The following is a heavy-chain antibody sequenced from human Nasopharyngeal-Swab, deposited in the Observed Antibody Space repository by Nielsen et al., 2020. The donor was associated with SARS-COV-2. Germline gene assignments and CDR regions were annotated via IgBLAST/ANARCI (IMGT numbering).Heavy chain of an antibody. CDR2: ISGSGGST. Sequence: GESLKISCAASGFTFSSYAMSWVRQAPGKGLEWVSGISGSGGSTYYTDSVKGRFTISRDNSKNTLYLQMNSLRVEDTAVYYCARDLSEYGMDVWGQGTTVTVSS. CDR3: ARDLSEYGMDV. J-gene: IGHJ6*02. CDR1: GFTFSSYA. V-gene: IGHV3-23*01.